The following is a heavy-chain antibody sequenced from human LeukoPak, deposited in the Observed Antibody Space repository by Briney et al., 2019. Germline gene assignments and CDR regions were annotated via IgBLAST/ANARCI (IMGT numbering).Heavy chain of an antibody. D-gene: IGHD2-2*01. CDR2: MRDSGGST. V-gene: IGHV3-23*01. CDR1: GFTFSSYD. J-gene: IGHJ4*02. CDR3: AKEFCTRTSCYGGVD. Sequence: GGSLRLSCAASGFTFSSYDMSWVRQAPGKGLEWVSGMRDSGGSTNYADFVKGRFTISRDNSKNTLYLQMNSLRAEDTAVYYCAKEFCTRTSCYGGVDWGQGTLVTVSS.